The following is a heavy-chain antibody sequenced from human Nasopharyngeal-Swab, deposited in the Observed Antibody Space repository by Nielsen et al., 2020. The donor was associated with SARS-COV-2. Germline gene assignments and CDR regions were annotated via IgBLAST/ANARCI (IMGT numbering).Heavy chain of an antibody. Sequence: WIRQSPPRGLEWLGRTYYRSKWYNDYAVSVKSRITINPDTSKNQFSLQLNSVTPEDTAVYYCAKGVVVVAGYYFDYWGQGTLVTVSS. CDR3: AKGVVVVAGYYFDY. CDR2: TYYRSKWYN. V-gene: IGHV6-1*01. D-gene: IGHD2-15*01. J-gene: IGHJ4*02.